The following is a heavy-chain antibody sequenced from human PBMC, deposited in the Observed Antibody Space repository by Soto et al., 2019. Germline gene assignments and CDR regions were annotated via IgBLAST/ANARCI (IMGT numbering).Heavy chain of an antibody. CDR1: GGSFSGYY. CDR3: ARDLYGDHGWFDH. CDR2: INHSGST. J-gene: IGHJ5*01. D-gene: IGHD4-17*01. V-gene: IGHV4-34*01. Sequence: SETLSLTCAVYGGSFSGYYWSWIRQPPGKGLEWIGEINHSGSTNYNPSLKSRVTISVDTSKNQFSLKLSSVTAADTAVYYCARDLYGDHGWFDHWVQGTLVT.